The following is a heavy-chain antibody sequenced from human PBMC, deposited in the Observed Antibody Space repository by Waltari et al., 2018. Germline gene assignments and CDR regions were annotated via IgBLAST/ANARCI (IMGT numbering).Heavy chain of an antibody. Sequence: QVQLVQSGAEVKKPGSSVKVSCKASGGTFSSYAISWVRQAPGQGLEWMGGIIPIFCTANYAQKFQGRVTITADESTSTAYMELSSLRSEDTAVYYCARVDDYGGNSEYYGMDVWGQGTTVTVSS. J-gene: IGHJ6*02. V-gene: IGHV1-69*01. CDR3: ARVDDYGGNSEYYGMDV. CDR1: GGTFSSYA. CDR2: IIPIFCTA. D-gene: IGHD4-17*01.